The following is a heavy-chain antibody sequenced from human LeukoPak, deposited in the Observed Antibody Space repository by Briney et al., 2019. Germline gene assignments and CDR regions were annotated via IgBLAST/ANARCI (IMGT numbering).Heavy chain of an antibody. CDR1: GFTFTIYA. CDR3: VKHARGFSFGTYYFDY. Sequence: GGSLRLSCSASGFTFTIYALHWVRQAPGKGLEFVSAISSNGGNTYYADSVKGRFTNSRDNSKNTLYLQMSSLKPEDTAVYYCVKHARGFSFGTYYFDYWGQGTLVTVSS. CDR2: ISSNGGNT. V-gene: IGHV3-64D*06. J-gene: IGHJ4*02. D-gene: IGHD5-18*01.